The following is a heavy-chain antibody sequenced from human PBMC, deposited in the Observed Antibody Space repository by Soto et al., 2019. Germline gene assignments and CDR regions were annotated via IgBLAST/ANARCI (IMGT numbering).Heavy chain of an antibody. Sequence: RGGSLRLSCAASGFTFSNYAMSWARQAPGKGLEWVSSITGSGDYTYYADSVKGRFTISRDNSKNTLYLQMNSLRAEDTAVYYCAKARYYDSTGYLYYFDYWGQGTLVTVSS. D-gene: IGHD3-22*01. CDR1: GFTFSNYA. J-gene: IGHJ4*02. V-gene: IGHV3-23*01. CDR3: AKARYYDSTGYLYYFDY. CDR2: ITGSGDYT.